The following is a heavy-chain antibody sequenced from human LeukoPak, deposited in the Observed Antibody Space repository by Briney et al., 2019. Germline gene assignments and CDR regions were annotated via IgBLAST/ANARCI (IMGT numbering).Heavy chain of an antibody. CDR1: GFTFSSYW. D-gene: IGHD3-10*01. V-gene: IGHV3-7*01. CDR2: IKQDGSEK. Sequence: GGSLRLSCAASGFTFSSYWMSWVRQAPGKGLEWVANIKQDGSEKYYVDSVKGRFTISRDNAKNPLYLQMNSLRAEDTAVYYCARGRLLWFGELYDFDYWGQGTLVTVSS. CDR3: ARGRLLWFGELYDFDY. J-gene: IGHJ4*02.